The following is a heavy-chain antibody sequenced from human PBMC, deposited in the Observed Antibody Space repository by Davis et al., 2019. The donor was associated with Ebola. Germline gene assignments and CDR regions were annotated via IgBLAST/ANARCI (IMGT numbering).Heavy chain of an antibody. V-gene: IGHV4-39*07. J-gene: IGHJ1*01. CDR2: IYYSGIT. Sequence: MPSETLSLTCTVSGGSIISSSSYWGWIRQPPRKGLEWIGSIYYSGITYYNPSLKSRVTISVDTSKNQFSLKLSSVTAADTAVYYCASGGTYSSSWAEYFQHWGQGTLVSVSS. D-gene: IGHD6-13*01. CDR3: ASGGTYSSSWAEYFQH. CDR1: GGSIISSSSY.